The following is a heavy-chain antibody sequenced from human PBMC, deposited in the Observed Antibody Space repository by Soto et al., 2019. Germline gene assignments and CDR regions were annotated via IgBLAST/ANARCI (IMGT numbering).Heavy chain of an antibody. Sequence: ASVKVSCKASGYTFTSYYMHWVRQAPGQGLEWMGIINPSGGSTSYAQKFQGRVTMTRDTSTSTVYMELSSLRSEDTAVYYCARPFTTMIGSGGNRFDPWGQGTLVTVSS. V-gene: IGHV1-46*01. CDR2: INPSGGST. CDR1: GYTFTSYY. J-gene: IGHJ5*02. D-gene: IGHD3-22*01. CDR3: ARPFTTMIGSGGNRFDP.